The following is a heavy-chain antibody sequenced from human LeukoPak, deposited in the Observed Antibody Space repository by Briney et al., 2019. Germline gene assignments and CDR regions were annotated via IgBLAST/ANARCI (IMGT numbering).Heavy chain of an antibody. CDR3: ARQPDGLVYLGWFDP. V-gene: IGHV1-18*01. CDR1: GYTFTSYG. J-gene: IGHJ5*02. D-gene: IGHD2-8*01. CDR2: ISAYNGNT. Sequence: VAAVKVSCKASGYTFTSYGISWVRQAPGQGLEGMGCISAYNGNTNYAQKLQGRVTMTTDTSTSTAYMELRSLRSDDTAVYYCARQPDGLVYLGWFDPWGQGTLVTVSS.